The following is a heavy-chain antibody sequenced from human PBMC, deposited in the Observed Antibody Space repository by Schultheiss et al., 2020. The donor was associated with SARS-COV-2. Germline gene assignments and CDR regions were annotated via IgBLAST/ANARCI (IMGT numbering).Heavy chain of an antibody. CDR2: IYHSGSA. V-gene: IGHV4-61*08. D-gene: IGHD3-10*01. CDR1: GFSLSTSGM. CDR3: AREMGAPMVRARHMDV. Sequence: SGPTLVKPTQTLTLTCTFSGFSLSTSGMCVSWIRQPPGKGLEWIGEIYHSGSAKYNPSLKSRVTISLDTSKNQFSLKLSSVTAADTAVYYCAREMGAPMVRARHMDVWGQGTTVTVSS. J-gene: IGHJ6*02.